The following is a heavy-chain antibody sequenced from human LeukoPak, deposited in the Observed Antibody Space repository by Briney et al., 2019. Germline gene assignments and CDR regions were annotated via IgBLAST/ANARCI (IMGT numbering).Heavy chain of an antibody. CDR1: GIPFSTYW. D-gene: IGHD3-22*01. CDR3: ARISSDSISYYDH. Sequence: QPGGSLRLSCACSGIPFSTYWMHWVRQAPGKGLVWVSRINSEGSTISYADSVKGRFTISRDNAKNTLFLQMNSLRAEDTAVYYCARISSDSISYYDHWGQGTLVTVSS. CDR2: INSEGSTI. J-gene: IGHJ4*02. V-gene: IGHV3-74*01.